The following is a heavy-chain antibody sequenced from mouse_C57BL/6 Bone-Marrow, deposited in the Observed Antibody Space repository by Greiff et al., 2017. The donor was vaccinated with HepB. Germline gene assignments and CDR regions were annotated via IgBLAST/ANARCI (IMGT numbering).Heavy chain of an antibody. D-gene: IGHD2-3*01. Sequence: VMLVGSGGGLVKPGGSLKLSCSASGFTFRSYSMSWVRQTPEKRLEWVATISDGGSYTYYPDNVKGRFTISRDNAKNNLYLQMSHLKSEDTAMYYCAKDGYYPVYFDYWGQGTTLTVSS. CDR3: AKDGYYPVYFDY. J-gene: IGHJ2*01. CDR2: ISDGGSYT. V-gene: IGHV5-4*01. CDR1: GFTFRSYS.